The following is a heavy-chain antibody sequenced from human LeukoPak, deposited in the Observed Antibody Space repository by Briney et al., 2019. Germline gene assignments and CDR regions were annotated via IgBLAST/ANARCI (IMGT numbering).Heavy chain of an antibody. CDR3: VRDWEGFNFVI. V-gene: IGHV4-59*02. J-gene: IGHJ3*02. CDR2: MHNSGTI. D-gene: IGHD1-26*01. Sequence: PSETLSLTCTVSGDSVSSYYWGWIRQPQGEGLEWIAYMHNSGTISYNPSLRTRVTMSVDTSKNQFSLNLRSVTAADTAVYYCVRDWEGFNFVIWGQGTKVTVSS. CDR1: GDSVSSYY.